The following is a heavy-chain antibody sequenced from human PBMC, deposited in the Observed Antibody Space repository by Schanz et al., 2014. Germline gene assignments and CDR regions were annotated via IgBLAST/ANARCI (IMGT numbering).Heavy chain of an antibody. V-gene: IGHV3-30*18. D-gene: IGHD3-10*01. Sequence: QVQLVESGGGVVQPERSLRLSCAASGFNFANHAIHWVRQGQGNGLQWVAVISSDGSKKLYADSVKARFTISRDKSKNSVSLQMDSLRPEDTAVYFCAKDLHSNSGNYYSYYFDSWGPGALXTVSS. CDR3: AKDLHSNSGNYYSYYFDS. CDR2: ISSDGSKK. J-gene: IGHJ4*02. CDR1: GFNFANHA.